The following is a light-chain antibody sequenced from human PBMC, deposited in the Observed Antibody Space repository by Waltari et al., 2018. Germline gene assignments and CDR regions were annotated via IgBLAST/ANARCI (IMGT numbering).Light chain of an antibody. J-gene: IGKJ2*01. CDR2: GAL. CDR3: QQYDTSPGT. V-gene: IGKV3-20*01. Sequence: EIVLTQSPGTLSLPPGEKAILSCRASQSLKVAYVAWYQQRSGQAPRLLIYGALYRAADIPDRFSGSGSGTDFTLTITRLEPEDFAVYYCQQYDTSPGTFGQGTKLEMK. CDR1: QSLKVAY.